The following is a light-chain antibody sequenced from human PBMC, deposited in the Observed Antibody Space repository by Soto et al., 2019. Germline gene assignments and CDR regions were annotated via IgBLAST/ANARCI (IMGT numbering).Light chain of an antibody. Sequence: QSVLTQPPSASGTLGQRVTISCSGSSSNIGSNTVNWYQQLPGTSPKLLIYSDNQWPSGVPDRFSVSKSGTSASLAISGLQSADEADYYCAAWDDSLNGVVFGGGTKLTVL. V-gene: IGLV1-44*01. CDR3: AAWDDSLNGVV. CDR1: SSNIGSNT. J-gene: IGLJ2*01. CDR2: SDN.